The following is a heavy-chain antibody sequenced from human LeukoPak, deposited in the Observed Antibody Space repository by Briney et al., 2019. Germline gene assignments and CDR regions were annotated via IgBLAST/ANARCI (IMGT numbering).Heavy chain of an antibody. Sequence: PGGSLRLSCAASGFTFSSYGMHWVRQAPGKGLEWVAVIWCDGSNKYYADSVKGRLIISRDNSKNTLYLQMNSLRAEDTAVYYCAKESGYCSCTSCFADAFDIWRQGTMVTVSP. J-gene: IGHJ3*02. D-gene: IGHD2-2*01. V-gene: IGHV3-33*06. CDR1: GFTFSSYG. CDR3: AKESGYCSCTSCFADAFDI. CDR2: IWCDGSNK.